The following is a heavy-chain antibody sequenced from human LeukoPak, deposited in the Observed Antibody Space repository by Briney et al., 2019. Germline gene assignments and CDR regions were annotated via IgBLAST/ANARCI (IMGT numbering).Heavy chain of an antibody. D-gene: IGHD3-22*01. CDR1: GYSFTSYW. CDR2: IDPSDSYT. CDR3: ATPSVDYYDSSGYYSGHDAFDI. J-gene: IGHJ3*02. V-gene: IGHV5-10-1*01. Sequence: GESLKISCKGSGYSFTSYWISWVRQVPGKGLEWMGRIDPSDSYTNYSPSFQGHVTISADKSISTAFLQWSSLKASDTAMYYCATPSVDYYDSSGYYSGHDAFDIWGQGTMVTVSS.